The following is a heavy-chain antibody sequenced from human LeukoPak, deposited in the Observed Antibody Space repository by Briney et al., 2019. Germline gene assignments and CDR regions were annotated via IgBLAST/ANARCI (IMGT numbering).Heavy chain of an antibody. V-gene: IGHV4-39*07. CDR3: ARVGGGFYYYYMDV. J-gene: IGHJ6*03. Sequence: SETLSLTCTVSGGSISSSSYYWGWIRQPPGKDLEWIGSIYFSGSTYYNPSLKSRVTISVDTSKNQFSLKLSSVTAADTAVYYCARVGGGFYYYYMDVWGKGTTVTVSS. CDR2: IYFSGST. D-gene: IGHD3-10*01. CDR1: GGSISSSSYY.